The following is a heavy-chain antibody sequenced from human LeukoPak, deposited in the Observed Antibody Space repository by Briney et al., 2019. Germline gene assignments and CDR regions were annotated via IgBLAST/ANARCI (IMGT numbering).Heavy chain of an antibody. Sequence: PSETLSLTCSVSGGTICSYYWSWIRQPAGKGLEWIGRIYTSGSTNYNPSLKSRVTMSVDTYTNQFSLKLSSVTAADTAVYYCARDWYYDSSGYYYYYYYYMDVWGKGTAVTVSS. J-gene: IGHJ6*03. CDR3: ARDWYYDSSGYYYYYYYYMDV. CDR2: IYTSGST. V-gene: IGHV4-4*07. D-gene: IGHD3-22*01. CDR1: GGTICSYY.